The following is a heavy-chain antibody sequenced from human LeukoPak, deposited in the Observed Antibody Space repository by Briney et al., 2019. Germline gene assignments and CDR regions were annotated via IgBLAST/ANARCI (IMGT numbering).Heavy chain of an antibody. CDR3: ARALRRCSGGSCYLDY. D-gene: IGHD2-15*01. V-gene: IGHV3-21*01. J-gene: IGHJ4*02. CDR2: ISSSSSYI. CDR1: GFTFSSYW. Sequence: GGSLRLSCAASGFTFSSYWMTWVRQAPGKGLEWVSSISSSSSYIYYADSVKGRFTISRDNAKNSLYLQMNSLRAEDTAVYYCARALRRCSGGSCYLDYWGQGTLVTVSS.